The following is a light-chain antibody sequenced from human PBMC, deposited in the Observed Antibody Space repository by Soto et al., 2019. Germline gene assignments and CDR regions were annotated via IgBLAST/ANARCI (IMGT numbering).Light chain of an antibody. Sequence: QSVLTQPASVSGSPGQSITISCTGTNSDVGDNYVSWYQQHPGKAPKLIIYEVSNRPSGISNRFSGSKSGNSASLTISGLQAEDEGDYFCGSYTIDSTWVFGGGTKLTVL. V-gene: IGLV2-14*01. J-gene: IGLJ3*02. CDR2: EVS. CDR1: NSDVGDNY. CDR3: GSYTIDSTWV.